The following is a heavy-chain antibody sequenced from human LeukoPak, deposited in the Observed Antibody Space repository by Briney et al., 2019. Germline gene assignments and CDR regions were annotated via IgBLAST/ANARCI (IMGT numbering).Heavy chain of an antibody. CDR3: AKGYDFWSGYLDY. J-gene: IGHJ4*02. Sequence: GGSLRLSCAASGFTFDDYAMHWVRQAPGKGLEWVSGISWNSGSIGYADSVKGRFTISRDSAKNSLYLQMNSLRAEDTALYYCAKGYDFWSGYLDYWGQGTLVTVSS. D-gene: IGHD3-3*01. CDR2: ISWNSGSI. V-gene: IGHV3-9*01. CDR1: GFTFDDYA.